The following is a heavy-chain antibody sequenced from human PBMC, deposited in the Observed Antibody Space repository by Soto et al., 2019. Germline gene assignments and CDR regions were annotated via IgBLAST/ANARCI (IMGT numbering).Heavy chain of an antibody. V-gene: IGHV1-69*12. D-gene: IGHD5-12*01. CDR3: ARNSGYDLDYYYYGMDV. CDR2: IIPIFGTA. Sequence: QVQLVQSGAEVKKPGSSVKVSCKASGGTFSSYAISWVRQAPGQGLEWMGGIIPIFGTANYAQKFQGRVTIPADESTSTAYMELSSLRYEDTAVYYCARNSGYDLDYYYYGMDVWGQGPTVTVSS. CDR1: GGTFSSYA. J-gene: IGHJ6*02.